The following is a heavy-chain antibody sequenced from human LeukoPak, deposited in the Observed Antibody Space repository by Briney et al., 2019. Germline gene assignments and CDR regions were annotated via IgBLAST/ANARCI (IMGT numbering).Heavy chain of an antibody. Sequence: SETLSLTCTVSGGFISSNSAYWSWIRQPPGKALEWIGNIYYSGTTYYNPSLQSRVTMSVDTSKNQFSLKLSSVTAADTAVYYCARLRLLEWLSNFHWYFDLWGRGTLVTVSS. CDR1: GGFISSNSAY. CDR3: ARLRLLEWLSNFHWYFDL. CDR2: IYYSGTT. V-gene: IGHV4-39*07. D-gene: IGHD3-3*01. J-gene: IGHJ2*01.